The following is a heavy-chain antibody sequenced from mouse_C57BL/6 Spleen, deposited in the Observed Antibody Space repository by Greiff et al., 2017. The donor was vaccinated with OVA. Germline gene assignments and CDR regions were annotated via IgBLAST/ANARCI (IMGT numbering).Heavy chain of an antibody. CDR2: ISYDGSN. CDR1: GYSITGGYI. V-gene: IGHV3-6*01. Sequence: EVQLQQSGPGLVKPSQSLYLTCSVSGYSITGGYIRYWIRQPPGNQQESVGIISYDGSNNYNPSLKNRISITRDTSQNQFILKLNSVTTEDTATYYCARGCPFAYWGQGTLVTVSA. D-gene: IGHD6-1*01. J-gene: IGHJ3*01. CDR3: ARGCPFAY.